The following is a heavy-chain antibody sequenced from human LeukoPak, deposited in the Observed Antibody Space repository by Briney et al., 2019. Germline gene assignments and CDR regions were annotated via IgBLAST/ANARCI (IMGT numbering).Heavy chain of an antibody. D-gene: IGHD3-10*01. V-gene: IGHV1-46*01. J-gene: IGHJ6*04. Sequence: ASVKVSCKASGYTFTTYYMHWVRQAPGQGLEWMGIINPSGGSTNYAQKFQGRVTMTRDMSTSTVYMELSSLRSEDTAVYYCARIMVRGVIGSGGMDVWGKGTTVTVSS. CDR2: INPSGGST. CDR1: GYTFTTYY. CDR3: ARIMVRGVIGSGGMDV.